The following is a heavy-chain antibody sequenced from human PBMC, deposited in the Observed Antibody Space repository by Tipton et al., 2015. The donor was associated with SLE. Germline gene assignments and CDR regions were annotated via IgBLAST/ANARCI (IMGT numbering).Heavy chain of an antibody. V-gene: IGHV3-66*01. CDR3: ARDRDSSGYYGFDY. J-gene: IGHJ4*02. D-gene: IGHD3-22*01. Sequence: SLRLSCAASGFTVSSNYMSWVRQAPGKGLEWVSVIYSGGSTYYADSVKGRFTISRDNSKNTLYLQMNSLRAEDTAVYYCARDRDSSGYYGFDYWGQGTLVTVPS. CDR2: IYSGGST. CDR1: GFTVSSNY.